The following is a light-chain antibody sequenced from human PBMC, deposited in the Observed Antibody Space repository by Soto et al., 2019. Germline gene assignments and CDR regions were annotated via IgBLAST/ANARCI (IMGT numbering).Light chain of an antibody. V-gene: IGKV3-20*01. CDR1: QSVGRNY. J-gene: IGKJ4*01. CDR3: HQYAYSPLT. Sequence: EIVLTQSPGTLSLSPEESATLSCRASQSVGRNYLAWFQHKPGQAPRLLIYDASNRATGVPDSFSGSGSGTDFTLTVSRVEPEDFAVYYCHQYAYSPLTFGGGTKVDIK. CDR2: DAS.